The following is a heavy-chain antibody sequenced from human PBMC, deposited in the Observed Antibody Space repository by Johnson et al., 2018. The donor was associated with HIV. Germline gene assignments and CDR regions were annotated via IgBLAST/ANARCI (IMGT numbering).Heavy chain of an antibody. D-gene: IGHD3-10*01. Sequence: MQLVESGGGVVRPGGSLRLSCAASGFTFDDYGMSWVRQAPGKGLEWVSGISWNSGNIGYADSVKGRFTISRDNAKNSLYLQMNSLRAEDTALYYCAKEFSVGVSMTFDIWGQGTMVTVSS. V-gene: IGHV3-20*04. CDR1: GFTFDDYG. CDR3: AKEFSVGVSMTFDI. J-gene: IGHJ3*02. CDR2: ISWNSGNI.